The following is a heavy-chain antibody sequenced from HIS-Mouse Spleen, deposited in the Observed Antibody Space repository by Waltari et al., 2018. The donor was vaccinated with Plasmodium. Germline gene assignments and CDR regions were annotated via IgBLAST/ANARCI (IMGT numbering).Heavy chain of an antibody. J-gene: IGHJ4*02. CDR3: AKAQGVINFDY. CDR2: ISYDGSNK. Sequence: VQLVESGGGVVQPGRSLRLSCAASGFNFSSYGMHWVRQAPGKGLEWVAVISYDGSNKYYADSVKGRFTISRGNSKNTLYLQMNSLRAEDTAVYYCAKAQGVINFDYWGQGTLVTVSS. CDR1: GFNFSSYG. D-gene: IGHD3-16*01. V-gene: IGHV3-30*18.